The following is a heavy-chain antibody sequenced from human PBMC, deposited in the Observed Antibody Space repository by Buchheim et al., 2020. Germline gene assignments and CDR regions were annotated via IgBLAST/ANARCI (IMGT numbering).Heavy chain of an antibody. CDR2: ISYDGSDK. V-gene: IGHV3-30*04. CDR3: ARGGVVVVVTATRSCGDY. CDR1: GFTFSSYA. J-gene: IGHJ4*02. Sequence: QVQLVESGGGVVQPGRSLRLSCAASGFTFSSYAMHWVRQAPGKGLEWVAVISYDGSDKYYADSVKGRFTISRDNSKSTLYVQMNSLRTEDTAVYYCARGGVVVVVTATRSCGDYWGQGTL. D-gene: IGHD2-15*01.